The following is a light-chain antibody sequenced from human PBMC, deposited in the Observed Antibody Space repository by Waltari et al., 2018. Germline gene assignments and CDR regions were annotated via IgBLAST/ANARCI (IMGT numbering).Light chain of an antibody. CDR1: SSDVGSNNY. Sequence: QSALTQPASVSGSPGQSITISCTGTSSDVGSNNYVPWYQQHPGKAPKLMIYDVSYRPSGVSNRFSGSKSGNTASLTISGLQAEDEADYYCSSYITTNTLELFGGGTSLTVL. J-gene: IGLJ2*01. CDR3: SSYITTNTLEL. CDR2: DVS. V-gene: IGLV2-14*03.